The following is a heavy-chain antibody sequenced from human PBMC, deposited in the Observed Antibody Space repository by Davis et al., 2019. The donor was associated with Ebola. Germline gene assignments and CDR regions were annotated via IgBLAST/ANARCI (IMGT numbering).Heavy chain of an antibody. V-gene: IGHV1-2*02. Sequence: ASVKVSCKASGYTFTSYGISWVRQAPGQGLEWMGWINPNSGGTNYAQKFQGRVTMTRDTSISTAYMELSRLRSDDTAVYYCARDGESHWFDPWGQGTLVTVSS. J-gene: IGHJ5*02. D-gene: IGHD3-10*01. CDR2: INPNSGGT. CDR3: ARDGESHWFDP. CDR1: GYTFTSYG.